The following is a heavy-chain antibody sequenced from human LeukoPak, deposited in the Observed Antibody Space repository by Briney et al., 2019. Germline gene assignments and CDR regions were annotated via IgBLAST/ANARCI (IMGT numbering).Heavy chain of an antibody. D-gene: IGHD3-10*01. CDR3: AKDDGVREADPRGYFDY. CDR1: GFTFSSYG. CDR2: ISYDGSNK. Sequence: GGSPRLSCAASGFTFSSYGMHWVRQAPGKGLEWVAVISYDGSNKYYADSVKGRFTIYRDNSKNTLYLQMNSLRAEDTAVYYCAKDDGVREADPRGYFDYWGQGTLVTVSS. J-gene: IGHJ4*02. V-gene: IGHV3-30*18.